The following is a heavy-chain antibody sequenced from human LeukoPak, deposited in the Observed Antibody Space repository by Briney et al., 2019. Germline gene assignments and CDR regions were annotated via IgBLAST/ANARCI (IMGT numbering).Heavy chain of an antibody. J-gene: IGHJ4*02. Sequence: ASVKVSCKASGYTFTNFIINWVRQAPGQGLEWMGWISAYNDNTSYAQMFQDRVTVSTDTSTSTAYMELRSLRIDDTAVYYCARLGYCSSNSCYGVDYWGQGTLVTVSS. CDR1: GYTFTNFI. CDR3: ARLGYCSSNSCYGVDY. CDR2: ISAYNDNT. D-gene: IGHD2-2*01. V-gene: IGHV1-18*01.